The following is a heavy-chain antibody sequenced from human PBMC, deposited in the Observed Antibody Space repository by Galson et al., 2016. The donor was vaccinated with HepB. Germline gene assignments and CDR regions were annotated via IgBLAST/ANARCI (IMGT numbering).Heavy chain of an antibody. CDR3: ARGVSGWSCPSSESCFQH. D-gene: IGHD6-19*01. V-gene: IGHV3-21*06. CDR1: GFPFRSYS. Sequence: SLRLSCAASGFPFRSYSLSWVRQAPGKGLEWVSSISSSSYYIYYADSVKGRSTVSRDNAQNLLSLQMNSLRAEDTAVSYCARGVSGWSCPSSESCFQHWGQGTLVTGS. CDR2: ISSSSYYI. J-gene: IGHJ1*01.